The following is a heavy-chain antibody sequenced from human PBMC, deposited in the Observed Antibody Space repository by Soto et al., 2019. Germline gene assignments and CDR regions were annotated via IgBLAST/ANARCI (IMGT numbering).Heavy chain of an antibody. CDR3: ARASPYDFWSGSNYNGIDV. D-gene: IGHD3-3*01. Sequence: GGSLRLSCAASGFTFSSYWMSWVRQAPGKGLEWVANIKQDGSEKYYVDSVMGRFTISRDNAKNSLYLQMNSLRVEDTAVYYCARASPYDFWSGSNYNGIDVCGRGTTVTASS. V-gene: IGHV3-7*03. J-gene: IGHJ6*04. CDR1: GFTFSSYW. CDR2: IKQDGSEK.